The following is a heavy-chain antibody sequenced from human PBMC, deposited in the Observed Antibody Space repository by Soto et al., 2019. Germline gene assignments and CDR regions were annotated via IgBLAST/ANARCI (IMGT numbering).Heavy chain of an antibody. J-gene: IGHJ6*02. CDR1: GGSISSYY. CDR2: IYYSGST. CDR3: ARGDPLLWFGEKVYYGMDV. Sequence: PSETLSLTCTVSGGSISSYYWSWIRQPPGKGLEWIGYIYYSGSTNYNPSLKSRVTISVDTSKNQFSLKLSSVTAADTAVCYCARGDPLLWFGEKVYYGMDVWGQGTTVTVS. D-gene: IGHD3-10*01. V-gene: IGHV4-59*01.